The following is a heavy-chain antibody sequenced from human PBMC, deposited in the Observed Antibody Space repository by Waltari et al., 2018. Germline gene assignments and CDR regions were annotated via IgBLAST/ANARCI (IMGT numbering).Heavy chain of an antibody. Sequence: QVQLQESGPGLVKPSETRSLTCTGSGGSFSSYYWSWLRRPPGPWLERIGYIYYSGSTNYNPSLKSRVTISVDTSKNQFSLKLSSVTAADTAVYYCARQLWYYYDSSGYWEGRAAFDIWGQGTMVTVSS. J-gene: IGHJ3*02. CDR2: IYYSGST. CDR1: GGSFSSYY. D-gene: IGHD3-22*01. V-gene: IGHV4-59*08. CDR3: ARQLWYYYDSSGYWEGRAAFDI.